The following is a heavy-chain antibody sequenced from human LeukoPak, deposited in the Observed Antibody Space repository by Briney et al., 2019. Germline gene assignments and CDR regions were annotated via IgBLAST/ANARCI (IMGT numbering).Heavy chain of an antibody. CDR3: AKDRPYISSWYGCSAP. V-gene: IGHV3-23*01. Sequence: GGSLRLSCAASGFTFSSNGMTWVRQAPGKGLEWVSTISDSGGGAYYADSVKGRFTISRDSSRSTLYLQMHSLRAEDTAVYYCAKDRPYISSWYGCSAPWGQGTLVTVSS. J-gene: IGHJ5*02. D-gene: IGHD6-13*01. CDR2: ISDSGGGA. CDR1: GFTFSSNG.